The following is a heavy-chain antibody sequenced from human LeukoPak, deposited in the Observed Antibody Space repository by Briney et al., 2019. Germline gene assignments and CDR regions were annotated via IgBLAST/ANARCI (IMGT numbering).Heavy chain of an antibody. J-gene: IGHJ4*02. CDR1: GFTFSDYY. V-gene: IGHV3-11*05. CDR2: ISSSSSYT. Sequence: AGRSPRPSRAASGFTFSDYYMSWIRQAPRKGLEWVSYISSSSSYTNYADSVKGRFTISRDNAKNSLYLQMNSLRAEDTAVYFCARGVAAAGGIDFWGQGTLVTVSS. D-gene: IGHD6-13*01. CDR3: ARGVAAAGGIDF.